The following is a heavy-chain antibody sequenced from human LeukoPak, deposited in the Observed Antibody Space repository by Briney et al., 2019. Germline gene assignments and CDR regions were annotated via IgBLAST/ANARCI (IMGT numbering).Heavy chain of an antibody. D-gene: IGHD6-13*01. J-gene: IGHJ6*03. CDR3: ARVGIAAAGTHYYYYMDV. Sequence: SETLSLTCSVSGGSISSYYWSWIRQPAGKGLEWMGRIYTSGSTNYNPSLKSRVTMSVDTSKNQFSLKLSSVTAADTAVYYCARVGIAAAGTHYYYYMDVWGKGTTVTVSS. V-gene: IGHV4-4*07. CDR1: GGSISSYY. CDR2: IYTSGST.